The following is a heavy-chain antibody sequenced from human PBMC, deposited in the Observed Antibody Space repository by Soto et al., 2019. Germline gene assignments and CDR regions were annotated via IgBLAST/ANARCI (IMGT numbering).Heavy chain of an antibody. Sequence: GESLKISCKASGYSFTTYWIGWVRQMPGKGLEWMGITYPGDSDTRYSPSFQGQVTISADKSISTAYLQWSSLKASDSAMFYCARKDIAGNSVDFWGQGTLVTVS. CDR2: TYPGDSDT. J-gene: IGHJ4*02. V-gene: IGHV5-51*01. CDR1: GYSFTTYW. D-gene: IGHD6-13*01. CDR3: ARKDIAGNSVDF.